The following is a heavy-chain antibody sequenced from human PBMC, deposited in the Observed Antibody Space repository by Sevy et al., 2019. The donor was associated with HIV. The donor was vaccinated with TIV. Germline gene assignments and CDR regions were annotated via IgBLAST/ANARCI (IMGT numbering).Heavy chain of an antibody. J-gene: IGHJ3*02. CDR3: ATTYYDFWSGYYTRAFDI. V-gene: IGHV1-24*01. D-gene: IGHD3-3*01. CDR2: FDPEDGET. CDR1: GYTLTELS. Sequence: ASVKVSCKVSGYTLTELSMHWVRQAPGKGLEWMGGFDPEDGETIYAQKFQGRVTMTEDTSTDTAYMELSSLRSADTAVYYCATTYYDFWSGYYTRAFDIWGQGTMVTVSS.